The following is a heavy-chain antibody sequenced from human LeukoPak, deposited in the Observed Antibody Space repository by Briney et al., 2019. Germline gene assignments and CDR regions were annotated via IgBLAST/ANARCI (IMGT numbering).Heavy chain of an antibody. CDR3: ARLRIAVAGTSRAFDI. Sequence: GGSLRLSCAASGFTFSSYSMNWVRQAPGKGLEWVSSISSSSSYIYYADSVKGRFTISRDNAKNSLYLQMNSLRAEDTAVYYCARLRIAVAGTSRAFDIWGQGTMVTVSS. CDR1: GFTFSSYS. CDR2: ISSSSSYI. V-gene: IGHV3-21*04. J-gene: IGHJ3*02. D-gene: IGHD6-19*01.